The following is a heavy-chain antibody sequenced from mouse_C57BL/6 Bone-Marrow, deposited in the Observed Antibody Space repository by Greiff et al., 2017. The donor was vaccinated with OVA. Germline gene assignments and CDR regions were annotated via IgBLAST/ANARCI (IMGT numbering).Heavy chain of an antibody. CDR3: GRGTYYYSFDY. D-gene: IGHD1-1*01. V-gene: IGHV1-69*01. Sequence: QVQLQQPGAELVMPGASVKLSCKASGYTFTSYWMHWVKQRPGQGLEWIGEIDPSDSYTNYDRKFKGKSTLTVDKSSSTAYMQLSSLTSEDSAVYYCGRGTYYYSFDYWGQGTTLTVSS. CDR1: GYTFTSYW. CDR2: IDPSDSYT. J-gene: IGHJ2*01.